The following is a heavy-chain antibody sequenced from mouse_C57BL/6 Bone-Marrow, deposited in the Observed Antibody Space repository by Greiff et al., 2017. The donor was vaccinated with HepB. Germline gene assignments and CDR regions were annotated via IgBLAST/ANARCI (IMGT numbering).Heavy chain of an antibody. Sequence: VKLMESGAELARPGASVKLSCKASGYTFTSYGISWVKQRTGQGLEWIGEIYPRSGNTYYNEKFKGKATLTADKSSSTAYMELRSLTSEDSAVYFCARWDYDEGYAMDYWGQGTSVTVSS. V-gene: IGHV1-81*01. CDR1: GYTFTSYG. D-gene: IGHD2-4*01. CDR2: IYPRSGNT. J-gene: IGHJ4*01. CDR3: ARWDYDEGYAMDY.